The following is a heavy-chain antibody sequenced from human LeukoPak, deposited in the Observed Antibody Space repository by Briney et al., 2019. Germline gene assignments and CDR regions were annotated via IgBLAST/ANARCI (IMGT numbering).Heavy chain of an antibody. CDR2: ISPSGDIT. CDR3: ARRAGAYSHPYDY. V-gene: IGHV3-23*01. CDR1: GFTFSNNG. Sequence: GGSLRLSCAASGFTFSNNGINWVRQAPGKGLEWVSAISPSGDITYYADSVQGRFTISRDNSKNMVYVQMNSLRAEDTAVYYCARRAGAYSHPYDYWGQGTLVTVSS. D-gene: IGHD4/OR15-4a*01. J-gene: IGHJ4*02.